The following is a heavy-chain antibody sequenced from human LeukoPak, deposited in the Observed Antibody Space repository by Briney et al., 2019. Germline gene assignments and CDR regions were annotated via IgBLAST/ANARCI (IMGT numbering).Heavy chain of an antibody. V-gene: IGHV3-21*01. D-gene: IGHD5-24*01. J-gene: IGHJ5*02. CDR3: ARAGDGYNLYNWFDP. CDR1: GFTFRTYN. Sequence: GGSLRLSCAASGFTFRTYNMNWVRQVPGKGLQWVSSISTSGSSIYYADSVKGRFTISRDNAMNSLYLQMNSLRAEDTAVYYCARAGDGYNLYNWFDPWGQGTLVTVSS. CDR2: ISTSGSSI.